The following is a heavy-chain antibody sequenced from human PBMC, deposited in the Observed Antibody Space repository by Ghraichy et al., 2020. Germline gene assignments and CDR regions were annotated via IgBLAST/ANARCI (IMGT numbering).Heavy chain of an antibody. CDR2: IDRSGST. Sequence: SETLSLTCAVYGGSFSNYYWSWIRQPPGKDLEWIGEIDRSGSTNYSPSLKGRVTISVDTSKIQLSLRLTSVTAADTAVYYCARGPCTSTSCYGFDIWGQGTMVTVSS. CDR1: GGSFSNYY. V-gene: IGHV4-34*01. CDR3: ARGPCTSTSCYGFDI. J-gene: IGHJ3*02. D-gene: IGHD6-13*01.